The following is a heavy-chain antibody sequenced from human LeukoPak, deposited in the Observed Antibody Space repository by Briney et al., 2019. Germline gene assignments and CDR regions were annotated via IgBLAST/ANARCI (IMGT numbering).Heavy chain of an antibody. CDR2: ISNDGSNE. Sequence: GGSLRLSCAASGFTFSNYAMHWVRQAPGKGLEWVAVISNDGSNEYYADSVKGRFSFSRDESKNTLYLQMNSLRAEDTAVYYCARDGNYYKSSGYWYYFDSWGQGTLVTVSS. J-gene: IGHJ4*02. D-gene: IGHD3-22*01. CDR1: GFTFSNYA. V-gene: IGHV3-30*04. CDR3: ARDGNYYKSSGYWYYFDS.